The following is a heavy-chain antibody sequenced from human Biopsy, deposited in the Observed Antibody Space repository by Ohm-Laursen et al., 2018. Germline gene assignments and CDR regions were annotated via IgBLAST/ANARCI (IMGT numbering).Heavy chain of an antibody. D-gene: IGHD2-2*01. Sequence: GSLRLSCAAPGFIFSTYTMNWVRQAPGEGLEWVSSISSRSSDIYYADSVKGRFTISRDNAKNSLFLHMNSLRAEDTAVYYCARESALKWYQSLSYFNGTDVWGQGTTVTVSS. CDR1: GFIFSTYT. CDR3: ARESALKWYQSLSYFNGTDV. J-gene: IGHJ6*02. CDR2: ISSRSSDI. V-gene: IGHV3-21*01.